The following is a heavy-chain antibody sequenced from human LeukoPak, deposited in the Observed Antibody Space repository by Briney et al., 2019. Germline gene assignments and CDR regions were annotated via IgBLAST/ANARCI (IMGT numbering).Heavy chain of an antibody. CDR1: GGSISSYY. CDR2: IYYSGST. CDR3: ARAVVAATPAYYYYYMDV. J-gene: IGHJ6*03. D-gene: IGHD2-15*01. V-gene: IGHV4-59*01. Sequence: PSETLSLTCTVSGGSISSYYWSWIRQPPGKGLEWIGYIYYSGSTNYNPSLKSRVTISVDTSKNQFSLKLSSVTAADTAVYYCARAVVAATPAYYYYYMDVWGKGTTVTVSS.